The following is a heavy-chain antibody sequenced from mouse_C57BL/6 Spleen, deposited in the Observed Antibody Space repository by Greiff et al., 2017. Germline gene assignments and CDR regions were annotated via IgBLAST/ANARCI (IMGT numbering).Heavy chain of an antibody. CDR3: AAQRDDYDAFYYAMDY. D-gene: IGHD2-4*01. J-gene: IGHJ4*01. CDR1: GFTFSSYA. V-gene: IGHV5-4*03. CDR2: IRDGGSYT. Sequence: EVKLVESGGGLVKPGGSLKLSCAASGFTFSSYAMSWVRQTPEKRLEWVATIRDGGSYTYYPDNVKGRFTISRDNAKNNLYLQMSHLKSEDTAMYYCAAQRDDYDAFYYAMDYWGQGTSVTVSS.